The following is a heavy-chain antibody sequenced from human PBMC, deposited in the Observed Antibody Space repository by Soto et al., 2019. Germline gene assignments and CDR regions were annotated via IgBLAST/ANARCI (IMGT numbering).Heavy chain of an antibody. V-gene: IGHV4-59*08. CDR3: ARAVRDYDILTGSEGYYFDY. CDR1: GGSTSSYY. Sequence: PSGTLSLTRSVSGGSTSSYYWSWIRPPPGKGLEWIGYTYYSGSTYYNPSLKSRVTISVDTSKNQFSLKLSSVTAADTAVYYCARAVRDYDILTGSEGYYFDYWGQGTLVTVSS. CDR2: TYYSGST. D-gene: IGHD3-9*01. J-gene: IGHJ4*02.